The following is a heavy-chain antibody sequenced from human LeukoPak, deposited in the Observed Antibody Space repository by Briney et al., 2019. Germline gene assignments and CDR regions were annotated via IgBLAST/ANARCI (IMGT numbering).Heavy chain of an antibody. Sequence: SETLSLTCTVSGGSISSYYWSWIRQPPGKGLEWIGYIYYIGSTNYNPSLKSRVTISVDTSKNQFSLKLSSVTAADTAVYYCARVTGYGDPIDYWGQGTLVTVSS. CDR2: IYYIGST. J-gene: IGHJ4*02. CDR3: ARVTGYGDPIDY. CDR1: GGSISSYY. D-gene: IGHD4-17*01. V-gene: IGHV4-59*01.